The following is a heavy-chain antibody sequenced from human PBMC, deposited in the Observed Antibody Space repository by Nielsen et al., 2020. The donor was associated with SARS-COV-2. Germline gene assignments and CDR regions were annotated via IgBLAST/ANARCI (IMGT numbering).Heavy chain of an antibody. CDR1: GFTFSSYS. CDR2: ISSSSSTI. J-gene: IGHJ5*02. CDR3: ARDSLRSPFDP. V-gene: IGHV3-48*01. Sequence: GESLKISCAASGFTFSSYSMNWVRQAPGKGLEWVSYISSSSSTIYYADSVKGRFTISRDNAKNSLYLQMNSLRAEDTAVYYCARDSLRSPFDPWGQGTLVTVSS.